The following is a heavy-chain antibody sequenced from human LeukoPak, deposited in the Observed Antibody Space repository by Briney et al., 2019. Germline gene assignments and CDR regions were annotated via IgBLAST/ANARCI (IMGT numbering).Heavy chain of an antibody. J-gene: IGHJ4*02. CDR1: GYSFTSYW. D-gene: IGHD4-11*01. Sequence: GESPKISCKGSGYSFTSYWISWVRQMPGKGLEWMGRIDPSDSYTNYSPSFQGHVTISADKSISTAYLQWSSLRASDTAMYYCARTLTTDIDYWGQGTLVTVSS. CDR3: ARTLTTDIDY. V-gene: IGHV5-10-1*01. CDR2: IDPSDSYT.